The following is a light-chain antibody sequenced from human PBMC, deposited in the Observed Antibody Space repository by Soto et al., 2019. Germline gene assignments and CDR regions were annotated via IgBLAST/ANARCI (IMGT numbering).Light chain of an antibody. CDR3: QNYNSAPLT. CDR2: ATS. CDR1: QDISNS. J-gene: IGKJ4*01. V-gene: IGKV1-27*01. Sequence: DIQMTQSPSSLSASVGDRVTITCRASQDISNSLAWYQQKPGKVPKVLIYATSILQSGVPAGFSGSGSGTDFTLTISSLQPEDVATYYCQNYNSAPLTFGGGTKVEI.